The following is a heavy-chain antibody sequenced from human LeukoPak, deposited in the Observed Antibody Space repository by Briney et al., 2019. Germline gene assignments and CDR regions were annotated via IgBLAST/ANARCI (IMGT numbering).Heavy chain of an antibody. J-gene: IGHJ5*02. CDR1: GYTFTSYG. V-gene: IGHV1-18*01. Sequence: GASVKVSCKASGYTFTSYGISWVRQAPGQGLEWMGWISAYNGNTNYAQKLQGRVTMTTDTSTSIAYMELRSLRSDDTAVYYCARDLITMVRGVMSWFDPWGQGTLVTVSS. D-gene: IGHD3-10*01. CDR2: ISAYNGNT. CDR3: ARDLITMVRGVMSWFDP.